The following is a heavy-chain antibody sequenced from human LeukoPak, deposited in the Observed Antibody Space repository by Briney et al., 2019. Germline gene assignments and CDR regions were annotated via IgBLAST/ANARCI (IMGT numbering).Heavy chain of an antibody. Sequence: NSSETLSLTCTVSGGSISSYYWSWIRQPPGKGLEWIGYIYYSGSTNYNPSLKSRVTISVDTSKNQFSLKLSSVTAADTAVYYCARYWTHGGLGQVDAFDIWGQGTMVTVSS. J-gene: IGHJ3*02. CDR1: GGSISSYY. CDR3: ARYWTHGGLGQVDAFDI. D-gene: IGHD4-23*01. V-gene: IGHV4-59*01. CDR2: IYYSGST.